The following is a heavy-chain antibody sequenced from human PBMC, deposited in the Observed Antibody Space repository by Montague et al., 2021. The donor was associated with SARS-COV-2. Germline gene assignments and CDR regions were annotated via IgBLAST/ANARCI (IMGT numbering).Heavy chain of an antibody. CDR2: AVYCSKKKN. Sequence: CAISGDSVAGDEPGCKSEGQTPSLGHAKMACAVYCSKKKNEFAESVKSRISINADTSKNEVSLKLKYVTSEDTAMYYCARDRRNWYGPIGFDNWGKGTVVTVS. D-gene: IGHD1-1*01. V-gene: IGHV6-1*01. CDR3: ARDRRNWYGPIGFDN. J-gene: IGHJ3*02. CDR1: GDSVAGDEPG.